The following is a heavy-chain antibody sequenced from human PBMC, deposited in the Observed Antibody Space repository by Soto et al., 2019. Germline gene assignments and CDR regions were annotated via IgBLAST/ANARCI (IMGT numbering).Heavy chain of an antibody. J-gene: IGHJ3*02. Sequence: QLQLQESGPGLVKPSETLSLTCTVPGGSISSSSYYWGWLRQPPGKGLEWIGSIYYSGSNYYNPSLNRRVTISVHRSKTQFSLELSSVTAADSAVYYCAKGVLVRFTNAFDSWGQGTMVTVSS. V-gene: IGHV4-39*01. CDR3: AKGVLVRFTNAFDS. D-gene: IGHD3-3*01. CDR1: GGSISSSSYY. CDR2: IYYSGSN.